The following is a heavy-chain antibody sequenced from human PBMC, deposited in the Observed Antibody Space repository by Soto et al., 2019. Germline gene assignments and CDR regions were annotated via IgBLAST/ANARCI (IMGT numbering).Heavy chain of an antibody. Sequence: SQTLSLTCAISGDSISTNNVAWNWIRQSPSGGLEWLGRTGYTSKWYNDYAVSVRSRITINPDTSKSQFSLQLNSVTLDDTAVYYCARGKYSAFDYWGQGTLVTVSS. CDR2: TGYTSKWYN. J-gene: IGHJ4*02. CDR1: GDSISTNNVA. D-gene: IGHD5-18*01. CDR3: ARGKYSAFDY. V-gene: IGHV6-1*01.